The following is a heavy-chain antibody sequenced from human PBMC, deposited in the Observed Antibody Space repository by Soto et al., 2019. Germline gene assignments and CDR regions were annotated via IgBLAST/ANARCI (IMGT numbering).Heavy chain of an antibody. J-gene: IGHJ4*02. CDR3: ARGKGGYCTNGVCSRRYYFDY. V-gene: IGHV1-8*01. Sequence: ASVKVSCKASGYTFTSYDINWVRQATGQGLEWMGWMNPNSGNTGYAQKFQGRVTMTRNTSISTAYMELSSLRSEDTAVYYCARGKGGYCTNGVCSRRYYFDYWGQGTLVTVSS. CDR2: MNPNSGNT. CDR1: GYTFTSYD. D-gene: IGHD2-8*01.